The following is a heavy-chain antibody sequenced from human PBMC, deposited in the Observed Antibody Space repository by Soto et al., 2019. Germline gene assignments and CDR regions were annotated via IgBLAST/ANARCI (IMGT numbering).Heavy chain of an antibody. CDR3: AKDEYYDSSGYRPYYFDY. V-gene: IGHV3-23*01. D-gene: IGHD3-22*01. CDR2: ISGSGGST. CDR1: GFTFSSYA. Sequence: EVQLLESGGGLVQPGGSLRLSCAASGFTFSSYAMSWVRQAPGKGLEWVSAISGSGGSTYYVDSVKGRFTISRDNSKNTLYLQMNSLRAEDTAVYYCAKDEYYDSSGYRPYYFDYWGQGTLVTVSS. J-gene: IGHJ4*02.